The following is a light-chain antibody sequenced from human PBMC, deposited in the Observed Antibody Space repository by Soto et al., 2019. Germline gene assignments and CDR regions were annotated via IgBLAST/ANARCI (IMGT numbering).Light chain of an antibody. V-gene: IGKV1-39*01. CDR1: QTISSY. CDR2: AAS. J-gene: IGKJ4*01. CDR3: QQSYITPLT. Sequence: DIQMTQSPSSLSASVGDRVTITCRASQTISSYLNWYRQKPGKAPELLISAASSLQRGVPSRFSGSVSGTDFTLTIISLQPEDFATYYCQQSYITPLTFGGGTKVDIK.